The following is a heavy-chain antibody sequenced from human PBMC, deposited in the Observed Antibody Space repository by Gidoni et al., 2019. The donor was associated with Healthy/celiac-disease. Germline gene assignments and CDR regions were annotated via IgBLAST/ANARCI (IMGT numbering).Heavy chain of an antibody. CDR2: ISGSGGST. CDR1: GFTFSSDA. Sequence: EVQLLESGGGLVQPGGSLRLPCAAYGFTFSSDAMSWVRQAPGKGLEWVTGISGSGGSTYYADSVKGRFTISRDNSKNTLYLQMNSVRAEDTAVYYWAKGGWDFWSGTMQGGGYWGQGTLVTVSS. V-gene: IGHV3-23*01. J-gene: IGHJ4*02. CDR3: AKGGWDFWSGTMQGGGY. D-gene: IGHD3-3*01.